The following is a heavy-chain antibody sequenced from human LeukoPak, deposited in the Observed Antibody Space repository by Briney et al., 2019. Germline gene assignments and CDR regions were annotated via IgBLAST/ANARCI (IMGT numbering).Heavy chain of an antibody. CDR3: ARGPYSSSWYSWFDP. J-gene: IGHJ5*02. D-gene: IGHD6-13*01. Sequence: GGSLRLSCAASGFTFSSYSMNWVRQAPGKGLEWVSSISSSSSYIYYADSVKGRFTISRDNAKNSLYLQTNSLRAEDTAVYYSARGPYSSSWYSWFDPWGQGTLVTVSS. V-gene: IGHV3-21*01. CDR1: GFTFSSYS. CDR2: ISSSSSYI.